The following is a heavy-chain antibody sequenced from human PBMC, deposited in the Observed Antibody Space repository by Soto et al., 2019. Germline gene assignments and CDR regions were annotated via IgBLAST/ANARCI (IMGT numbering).Heavy chain of an antibody. CDR2: SSWNSGSR. V-gene: IGHV3-9*01. CDR1: GFTFDDYA. J-gene: IGHJ4*02. CDR3: AKAPSIAVAVTTFDY. D-gene: IGHD6-19*01. Sequence: EVQLVESGGGLVQPGRSLRLSCAASGFTFDDYAMHWVRQAPGKGLEWVSGSSWNSGSRGYADSVKGRFTISRDNAKNSLYLQMNSLRAEDTALYYCAKAPSIAVAVTTFDYWGQGTLVTVSS.